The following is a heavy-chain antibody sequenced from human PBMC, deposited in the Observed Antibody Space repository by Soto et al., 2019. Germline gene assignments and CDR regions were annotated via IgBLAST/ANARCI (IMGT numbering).Heavy chain of an antibody. Sequence: EVQLVESGGGLVQPGGSLRLSCEASGFTFRNYDMHWVRQGTGNGLEWVSGISAAGDPDYADSVEGRFTISIENARNSFFLQMNRLGVGDTAVYYCARTDRDFYGLDVWGQGTSVIVSS. CDR3: ARTDRDFYGLDV. J-gene: IGHJ6*02. CDR1: GFTFRNYD. CDR2: ISAAGDP. V-gene: IGHV3-13*05.